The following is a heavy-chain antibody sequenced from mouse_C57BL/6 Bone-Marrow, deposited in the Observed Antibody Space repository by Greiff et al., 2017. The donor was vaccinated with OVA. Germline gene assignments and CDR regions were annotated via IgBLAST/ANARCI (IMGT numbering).Heavy chain of an antibody. CDR1: GFTFNDDY. D-gene: IGHD3-2*01. V-gene: IGHV14-4*01. CDR2: IDPANGDT. CDR3: TTWTALATDWFAY. Sequence: EVQLQQSGAELVRPGASVKLSCTASGFTFNDDYMHWVKQRPEQGLEWIGWIDPANGDTEYASKFQGKATITADTSSNTAYLQLSSLTSEDTAVYYCTTWTALATDWFAYWGQGTLVTVSA. J-gene: IGHJ3*01.